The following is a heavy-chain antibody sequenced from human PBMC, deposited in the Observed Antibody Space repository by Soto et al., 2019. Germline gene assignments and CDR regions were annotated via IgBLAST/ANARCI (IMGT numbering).Heavy chain of an antibody. CDR1: GYTFTSYD. V-gene: IGHV1-8*01. J-gene: IGHJ4*02. Sequence: QVQLVQSGAEVKKPGASVKVSCKASGYTFTSYDINWVRQDTGQGLEWMGWMNPNSGNTGYAQKFQGRVTMTRNTSISTAYMELSSLRSEDTAVYYCARFRTVGAKTPDDYWGQGTLVTVSS. D-gene: IGHD1-26*01. CDR2: MNPNSGNT. CDR3: ARFRTVGAKTPDDY.